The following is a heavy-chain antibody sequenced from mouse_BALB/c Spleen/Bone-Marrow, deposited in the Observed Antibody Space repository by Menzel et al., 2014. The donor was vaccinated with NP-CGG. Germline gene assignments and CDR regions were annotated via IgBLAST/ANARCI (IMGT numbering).Heavy chain of an antibody. CDR3: ARTYRPYALDY. V-gene: IGHV5-4*02. CDR2: ISDGGSYT. CDR1: GFIFSDYY. Sequence: EVKLMESGGGLVKPGGSLKLSCAASGFIFSDYYMYWVRQTPEKRLEWVATISDGGSYTSYPDSVKGRFTVSRDSAKNNLYLQMSSLKSEDTAFYYCARTYRPYALDYWGQGSSVTVSS. D-gene: IGHD2-14*01. J-gene: IGHJ4*01.